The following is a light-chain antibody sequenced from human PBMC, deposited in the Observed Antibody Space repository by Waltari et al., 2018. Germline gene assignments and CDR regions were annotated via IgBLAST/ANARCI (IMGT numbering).Light chain of an antibody. CDR3: QQYNNWPPT. V-gene: IGKV3-15*01. CDR1: QSDSSN. J-gene: IGKJ2*01. Sequence: EIVMTPSPATLSVSPGESATLSCRASQSDSSNLAWYQQKPGQAPRLLIYGASTRATGIPARFSGSGSGTEFTLTSSSMQSEGFAVYYCQQYNNWPPTFGQGTKLEIK. CDR2: GAS.